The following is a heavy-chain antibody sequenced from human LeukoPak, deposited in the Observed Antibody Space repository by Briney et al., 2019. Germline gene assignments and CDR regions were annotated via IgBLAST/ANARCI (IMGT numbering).Heavy chain of an antibody. D-gene: IGHD4-11*01. CDR3: ARGRGYSNYVGGGAVDY. CDR1: GGSFSGYY. Sequence: SETLSLTCAVYGGSFSGYYWSWIRQPPGKGLEWIGEINHSGSTNYNPSLKSRVTISVDTSKNQFSLKLSSVTAADTAVYYCARGRGYSNYVGGGAVDYWGQGTLVTVSS. V-gene: IGHV4-34*01. J-gene: IGHJ4*02. CDR2: INHSGST.